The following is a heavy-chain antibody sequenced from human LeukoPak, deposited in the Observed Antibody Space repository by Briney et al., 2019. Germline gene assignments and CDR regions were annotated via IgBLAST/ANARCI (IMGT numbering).Heavy chain of an antibody. CDR1: GFTLSSHE. J-gene: IGHJ4*02. CDR2: ISRSGRNV. V-gene: IGHV3-48*03. CDR3: AREPSVVETATIIGDY. Sequence: GGSLRLSCAASGFTLSSHEMNWVRQAPGKGLEWVSYISRSGRNVYYADSVKGRFTVSRDDAKNSLYLQMNSLRAEDTAVYYCAREPSVVETATIIGDYWGQGTPVTVSS. D-gene: IGHD5-24*01.